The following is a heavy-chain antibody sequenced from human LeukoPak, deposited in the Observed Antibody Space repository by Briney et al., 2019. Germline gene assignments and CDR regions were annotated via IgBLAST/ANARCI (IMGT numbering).Heavy chain of an antibody. CDR1: GFTFSSYS. CDR3: ARVVGSTSPMDY. D-gene: IGHD2-2*01. CDR2: ISSSSSYI. J-gene: IGHJ4*02. V-gene: IGHV3-21*01. Sequence: GGSLRLSCAASGFTFSSYSMNWVRQAPGKGLEWVSSISSSSSYIYYADSVKGRFTISRDNAKNPLYLQMNSLRAEDTAVYYCARVVGSTSPMDYWGQGTLVTVSS.